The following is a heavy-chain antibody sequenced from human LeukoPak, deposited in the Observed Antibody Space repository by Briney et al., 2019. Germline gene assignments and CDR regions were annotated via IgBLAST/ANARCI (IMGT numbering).Heavy chain of an antibody. D-gene: IGHD3-22*01. CDR2: ISGSGGST. CDR3: AREDDTTMIPTDY. Sequence: GGSLRLSCAASGFTFSSYAMSWVRQAPGKGLEWVSAISGSGGSTYYADSVEGRFSISRDNSKNTLYLQMSSLRVEDTAVYYCAREDDTTMIPTDYWGQGTLVIVSS. J-gene: IGHJ4*02. V-gene: IGHV3-23*01. CDR1: GFTFSSYA.